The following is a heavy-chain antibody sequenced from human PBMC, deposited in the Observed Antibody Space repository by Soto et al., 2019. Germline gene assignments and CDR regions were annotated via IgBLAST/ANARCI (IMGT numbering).Heavy chain of an antibody. D-gene: IGHD3-22*01. V-gene: IGHV1-3*01. J-gene: IGHJ4*02. Sequence: ASVKVSCKASGYIFTSYYIHWVRQPPGQGLEWMGWINAGNGNTKYSQKFQGRVTFTRDTSADTAYMELSSLISEDTAVYYCARPKDYDDCLDLWGQGTLVTVSS. CDR2: INAGNGNT. CDR1: GYIFTSYY. CDR3: ARPKDYDDCLDL.